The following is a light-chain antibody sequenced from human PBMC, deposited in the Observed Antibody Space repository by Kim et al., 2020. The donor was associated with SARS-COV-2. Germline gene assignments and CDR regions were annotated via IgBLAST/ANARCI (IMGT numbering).Light chain of an antibody. CDR3: QHYTSWPLA. CDR1: QSVGND. CDR2: SAS. J-gene: IGKJ1*01. Sequence: SPGDRASRAGRASQSVGNDLAWYQEKLGQAPRLLIYSASTRATDIPARFSGSGSGTEFTLTISSLQSEDFAVYYCQHYTSWPLAFGQGTKVEIK. V-gene: IGKV3-15*01.